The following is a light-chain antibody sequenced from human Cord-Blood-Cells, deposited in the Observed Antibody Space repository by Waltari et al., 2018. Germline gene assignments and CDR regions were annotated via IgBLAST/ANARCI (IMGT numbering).Light chain of an antibody. CDR1: NLGDKY. CDR3: QAWDSSTVV. Sequence: SYELTQPPSVSVSPGKTARITCPGYNLGDKYVCWYRQKPGQSPVMVLDKFSKRPSGIPERFPGSNSGNTATLTISGTQAMDEADYYCQAWDSSTVVFGGGTKLTVL. V-gene: IGLV3-1*01. J-gene: IGLJ2*01. CDR2: KFS.